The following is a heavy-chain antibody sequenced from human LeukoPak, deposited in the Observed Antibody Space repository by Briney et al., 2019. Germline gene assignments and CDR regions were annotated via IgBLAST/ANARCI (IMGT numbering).Heavy chain of an antibody. V-gene: IGHV3-30*02. CDR1: GFTFNKHG. D-gene: IGHD6-6*01. J-gene: IGHJ4*02. CDR3: AKHHRMAARLVYFDY. Sequence: GGSLRLSCAASGFTFNKHGMHWVRQAPGKGLEWFSFIRNDGNDKYYADSVKGRFTISRDNSKNTLYLQMNSLRVEDTAVYYCAKHHRMAARLVYFDYWGQGTLVTVSS. CDR2: IRNDGNDK.